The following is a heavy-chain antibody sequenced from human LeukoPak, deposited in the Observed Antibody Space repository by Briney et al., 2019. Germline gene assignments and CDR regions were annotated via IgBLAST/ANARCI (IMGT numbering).Heavy chain of an antibody. V-gene: IGHV3-30*02. CDR1: GFTFSSYG. CDR3: AKDPDCTSGVCYTFFDY. D-gene: IGHD2-8*01. CDR2: IRYDGSNK. J-gene: IGHJ4*02. Sequence: GGSLRLSCAASGFTFSSYGMHWVRQAPGKGLEWVAFIRYDGSNKYYADSVKGRFTISRDNSKNTLYPQMNSLRAEDTAVYYCAKDPDCTSGVCYTFFDYWGQGTLVTVSS.